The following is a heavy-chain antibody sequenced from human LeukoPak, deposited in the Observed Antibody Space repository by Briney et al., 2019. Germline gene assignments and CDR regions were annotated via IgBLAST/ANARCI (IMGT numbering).Heavy chain of an antibody. CDR3: ASASSGYCSGGSCNGNAFDI. J-gene: IGHJ3*02. CDR2: ISSSSGYI. CDR1: GFTFSSYS. Sequence: GGSLRLSCAASGFTFSSYSMNWVRQAPGKGLEWVSSISSSSGYIYYADSVKGRFTISRDNAKNSLYLQMNSLRAEDTAVYYCASASSGYCSGGSCNGNAFDIWGQGTMVTVSS. D-gene: IGHD2-15*01. V-gene: IGHV3-21*01.